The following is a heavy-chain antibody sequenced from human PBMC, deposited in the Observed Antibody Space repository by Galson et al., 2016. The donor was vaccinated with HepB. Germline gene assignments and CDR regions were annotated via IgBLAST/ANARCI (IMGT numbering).Heavy chain of an antibody. D-gene: IGHD6-19*01. J-gene: IGHJ3*02. V-gene: IGHV4-39*07. CDR1: GGSISSSHYY. CDR2: VYYSGST. CDR3: ARASPRDSSGWYPDAFDI. Sequence: TLSLTCTVSGGSISSSHYYCGWIRQPPGKGLEWIGNVYYSGSTYYNPSLKSRVTISVDTSKNQFSLKLSSVTAADTAVYYCARASPRDSSGWYPDAFDIWGQGTMVTVAS.